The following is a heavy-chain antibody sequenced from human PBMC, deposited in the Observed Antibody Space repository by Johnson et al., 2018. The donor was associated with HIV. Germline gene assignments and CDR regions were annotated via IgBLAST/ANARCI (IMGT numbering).Heavy chain of an antibody. CDR2: IRYDGSDK. D-gene: IGHD3-10*02. Sequence: VQLVESGGGVVQPGGSLRLSCAVSGFTFTSYGMHWVRQAPGKGLEWVAFIRYDGSDKQYADSVKGRFTISRDNSKNTVHLQTNSLRAEDTAVYYCASVRRGAFDIWGQGTMVTVSS. CDR1: GFTFTSYG. V-gene: IGHV3-30*02. CDR3: ASVRRGAFDI. J-gene: IGHJ3*02.